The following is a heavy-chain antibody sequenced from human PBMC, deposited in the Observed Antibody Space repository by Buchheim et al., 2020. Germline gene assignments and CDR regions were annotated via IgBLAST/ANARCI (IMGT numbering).Heavy chain of an antibody. CDR2: IKEDGSEK. Sequence: EVHLVESGGGLVQPGGSLRLSCAASGYTFSTYWMSWVRQAPGKGLEWVANIKEDGSEKYYVDSVKGRFTISRDSARNSVYLQMNRLRGEDTAVYYCTRMELQLRWGAMDVWGQGTT. CDR3: TRMELQLRWGAMDV. CDR1: GYTFSTYW. D-gene: IGHD1-7*01. J-gene: IGHJ6*02. V-gene: IGHV3-7*01.